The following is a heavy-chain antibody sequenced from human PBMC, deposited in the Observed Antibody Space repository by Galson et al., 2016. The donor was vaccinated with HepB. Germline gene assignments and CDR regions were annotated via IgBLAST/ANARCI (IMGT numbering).Heavy chain of an antibody. D-gene: IGHD2-15*01. J-gene: IGHJ4*02. CDR3: ARGFGLRDCSGGRCYNFNY. CDR1: GDTFSIYV. V-gene: IGHV1-69*06. Sequence: SVKVSCKASGDTFSIYVMSWVRQTPGQGLEWMGDIIPMFGTSNYAQKFQGRVTISADKSTSTAYLERSSLRSEDTAVYYCARGFGLRDCSGGRCYNFNYWGQGTLVTVSS. CDR2: IIPMFGTS.